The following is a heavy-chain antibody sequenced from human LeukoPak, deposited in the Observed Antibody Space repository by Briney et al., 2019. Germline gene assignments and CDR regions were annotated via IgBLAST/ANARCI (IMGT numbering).Heavy chain of an antibody. Sequence: GASVKVSCKASGYTFTGYYMHWVRQAPGQGLEWMGWVNPNSGGTNYAQKFQGRVTMTRDTSISTAYMELSSLRSEDTAVYYCARVNLPYDRSIDYWGQGTLVTVSS. J-gene: IGHJ4*02. CDR2: VNPNSGGT. CDR3: ARVNLPYDRSIDY. D-gene: IGHD5-12*01. CDR1: GYTFTGYY. V-gene: IGHV1-2*02.